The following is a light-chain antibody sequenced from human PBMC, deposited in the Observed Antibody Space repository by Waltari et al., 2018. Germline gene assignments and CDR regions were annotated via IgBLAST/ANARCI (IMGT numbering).Light chain of an antibody. V-gene: IGKV3-11*01. Sequence: ELVLTQSPAILSFSPWESATLSCRASQSVGTYLAVYPQRPGQSPRLLIYDASYRATGIPGRFSGSGSETDFTLTISSLQPEDFAVYYCQQRRSWPLTFGGGTRVQI. CDR2: DAS. J-gene: IGKJ4*01. CDR3: QQRRSWPLT. CDR1: QSVGTY.